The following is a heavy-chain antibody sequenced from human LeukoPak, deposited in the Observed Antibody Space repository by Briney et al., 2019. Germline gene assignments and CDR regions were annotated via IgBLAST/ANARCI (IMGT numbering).Heavy chain of an antibody. CDR2: FDPEDGET. V-gene: IGHV1-24*01. CDR3: ARAPLAPNGDYYYYYYMDV. J-gene: IGHJ6*03. D-gene: IGHD2-8*01. CDR1: GYTLTELS. Sequence: ASVKVSCKVSGYTLTELSMHWVRQAPGEGLEWMGGFDPEDGETIYAQKLQGRVTMTTDTSTSTAYMELRSLRSNDTAVYYCARAPLAPNGDYYYYYYMDVWGKGTTVTVSS.